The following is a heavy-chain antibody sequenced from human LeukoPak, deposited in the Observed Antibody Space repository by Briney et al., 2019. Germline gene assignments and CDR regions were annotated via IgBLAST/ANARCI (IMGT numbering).Heavy chain of an antibody. D-gene: IGHD3-3*02. CDR1: GFIFSNYW. CDR2: IKQDGSVK. CDR3: VRTSRSISSDY. Sequence: PGGSLRLSCEASGFIFSNYWMSWVRQAPGKGLEWVANIKQDGSVKNYVDSMEGRFIISRDNAKNLLYLQMNSLGAKDTAVYYCVRTSRSISSDYWGQGTQVTVSS. V-gene: IGHV3-7*01. J-gene: IGHJ4*02.